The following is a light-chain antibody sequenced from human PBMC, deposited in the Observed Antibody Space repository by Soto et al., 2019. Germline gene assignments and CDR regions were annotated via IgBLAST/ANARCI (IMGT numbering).Light chain of an antibody. J-gene: IGKJ3*01. CDR3: QQYGSSPPDS. Sequence: EIVLTQSPGTLSLSTGERATLSCRASQSVNSSYLAWYQQKPGQPPRLLIYGASNRATGIPDRFSGSGSGTDFTLTISRLEPDDFAVYYCQQYGSSPPDSFGPGTRVDIK. V-gene: IGKV3-20*01. CDR1: QSVNSSY. CDR2: GAS.